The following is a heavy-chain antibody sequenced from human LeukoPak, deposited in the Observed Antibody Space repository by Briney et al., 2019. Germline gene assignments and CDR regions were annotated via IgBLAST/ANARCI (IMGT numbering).Heavy chain of an antibody. CDR2: INPNSGGT. D-gene: IGHD2-2*01. CDR1: GYTFTGYY. J-gene: IGHJ4*02. CDR3: AQTGYCSSTSCSTQAYFDY. V-gene: IGHV1-2*02. Sequence: ASVKVSCKASGYTFTGYYMHWVRQAPGQGLEWMGWINPNSGGTNYAQKFQGRVTMTRDTSISTAYMELSRLRSDDTAVYYCAQTGYCSSTSCSTQAYFDYWGQGTLVTVSS.